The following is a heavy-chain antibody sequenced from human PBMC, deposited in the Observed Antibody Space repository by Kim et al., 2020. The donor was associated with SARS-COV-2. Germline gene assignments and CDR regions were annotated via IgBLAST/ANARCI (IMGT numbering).Heavy chain of an antibody. D-gene: IGHD3-22*01. J-gene: IGHJ6*03. CDR3: ARVSKWLVENYYDYMDV. CDR2: ITTSSSYI. CDR1: GFTFSSYS. V-gene: IGHV3-21*01. Sequence: GGSLRLSCAASGFTFSSYSLNWVRQAPGKGLEWVSSITTSSSYIYYADSVKGRFTISRDTAKNSLFLQMNSLRAEDTAVYYCARVSKWLVENYYDYMDVWGAGTPVT.